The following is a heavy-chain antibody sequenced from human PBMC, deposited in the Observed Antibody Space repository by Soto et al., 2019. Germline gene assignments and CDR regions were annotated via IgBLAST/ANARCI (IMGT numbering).Heavy chain of an antibody. CDR1: GGTFSSYA. D-gene: IGHD3-10*01. CDR2: IIPIFGTA. CDR3: ASRGNYGSGVGGMDV. Sequence: QVQLVQSGAEVKKPGSSVKVSCKASGGTFSSYAISWVRQAPGQGLEWLGGIIPIFGTANYAQKLQGRVTITAEESTSTAYMELSSLRAEDTAVYYCASRGNYGSGVGGMDVWGQGTTVTVSS. J-gene: IGHJ6*02. V-gene: IGHV1-69*01.